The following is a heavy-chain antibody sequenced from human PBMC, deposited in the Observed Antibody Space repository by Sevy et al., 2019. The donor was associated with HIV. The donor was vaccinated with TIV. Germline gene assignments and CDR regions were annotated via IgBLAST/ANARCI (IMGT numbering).Heavy chain of an antibody. D-gene: IGHD2-8*01. Sequence: GGSLRLSCAASGFTFSKYYMSWVRQPPGKGLEWVSTLSFGCGEINYADSVKGRFTISRDNSKNSVYLQMNNLRPEDTAVYYCARAGCTKPHDYWGQGTLVTVSS. CDR1: GFTFSKYY. CDR2: LSFGCGEI. CDR3: ARAGCTKPHDY. J-gene: IGHJ4*02. V-gene: IGHV3-23*01.